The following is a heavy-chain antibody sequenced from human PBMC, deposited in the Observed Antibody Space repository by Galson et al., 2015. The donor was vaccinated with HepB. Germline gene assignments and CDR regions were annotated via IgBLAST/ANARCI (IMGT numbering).Heavy chain of an antibody. CDR1: GFTFSDHS. CDR2: ISPGAGTI. V-gene: IGHV3-48*02. Sequence: SLRLSCAASGFTFSDHSMIWVRQAPGKGLEWVSYISPGAGTIYYADSVKGRFTISRDNAKKSVYLQTNSLRDEDTAVYYCARGGDHWGQGTLVTVSS. J-gene: IGHJ4*02. CDR3: ARGGDH.